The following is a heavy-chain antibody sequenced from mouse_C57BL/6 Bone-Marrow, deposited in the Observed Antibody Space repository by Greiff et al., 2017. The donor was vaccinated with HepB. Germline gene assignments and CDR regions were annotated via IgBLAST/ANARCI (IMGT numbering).Heavy chain of an antibody. CDR2: ISSGSSTI. J-gene: IGHJ1*03. D-gene: IGHD4-1*01. CDR1: GFTFSDYG. Sequence: EVKLVESGGGLVKPGGSLKLSCAASGFTFSDYGIHWVRRAPEKGLEWVAYISSGSSTIYYADTVKGRFTISRDNAKNTLFLQMTSLRSEDTAMYYCARGLGRYFDVWGTGTTVTVSS. V-gene: IGHV5-17*01. CDR3: ARGLGRYFDV.